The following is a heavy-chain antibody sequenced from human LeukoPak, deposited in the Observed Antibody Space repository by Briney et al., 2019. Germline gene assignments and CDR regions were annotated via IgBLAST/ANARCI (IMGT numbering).Heavy chain of an antibody. J-gene: IGHJ6*02. CDR2: ISSDGTNK. V-gene: IGHV3-30*18. CDR1: GFIFSSYD. Sequence: GRSLRLSCAASGFIFSSYDMHWARQAPGKGLEWVALISSDGTNKYYADAVKGRFAISRDNSKNTLYLQMNSLRGEDTAVYYCVKVLVTYTVDVWGQGTTVTVSS. CDR3: VKVLVTYTVDV. D-gene: IGHD1-1*01.